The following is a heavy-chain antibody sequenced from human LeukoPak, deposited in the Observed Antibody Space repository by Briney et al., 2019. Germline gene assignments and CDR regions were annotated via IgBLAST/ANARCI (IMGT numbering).Heavy chain of an antibody. CDR2: INHSGST. CDR3: ARQRGGIPWNCYFDY. Sequence: SETLSLTCAVYGVSFSGYYWSWIRQPPGKGLEWIGEINHSGSTNYNPSLKSRVTISVDTSKNQFSLKLSSVTAADTAVYYCARQRGGIPWNCYFDYWGQGTLVTVSS. J-gene: IGHJ4*02. V-gene: IGHV4-34*01. D-gene: IGHD1-7*01. CDR1: GVSFSGYY.